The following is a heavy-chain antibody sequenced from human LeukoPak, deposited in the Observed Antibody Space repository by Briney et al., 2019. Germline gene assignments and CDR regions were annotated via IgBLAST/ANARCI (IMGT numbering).Heavy chain of an antibody. CDR3: AKRGGIAVAGTIGYFDY. V-gene: IGHV3-66*04. Sequence: GGSLRLSCAASGFTFSSYSMNWVRQAPGKGLEWVSVIYSGGSTYYADSVKGRFTISRDNSKNTLYLQMNSLRAEDTAVYYCAKRGGIAVAGTIGYFDYWGQGTLVTVSS. J-gene: IGHJ4*02. D-gene: IGHD6-19*01. CDR1: GFTFSSYS. CDR2: IYSGGST.